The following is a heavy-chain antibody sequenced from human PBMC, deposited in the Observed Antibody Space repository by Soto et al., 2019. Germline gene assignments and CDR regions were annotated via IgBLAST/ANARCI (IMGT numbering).Heavy chain of an antibody. D-gene: IGHD3-16*01. CDR3: TRVRDGVKAFDI. V-gene: IGHV5-10-1*01. J-gene: IGHJ3*02. CDR1: GYSFTSYW. CDR2: IDPSDSYT. Sequence: EVQLVQSGAEVKKPGESLRISCKGSGYSFTSYWITWVRQMPGKGLEWMGRIDPSDSYTDYSPSFEGHVTMSVDKSINTAYLQWNNLKASDTAMFYCTRVRDGVKAFDIWGQGTMVTVSS.